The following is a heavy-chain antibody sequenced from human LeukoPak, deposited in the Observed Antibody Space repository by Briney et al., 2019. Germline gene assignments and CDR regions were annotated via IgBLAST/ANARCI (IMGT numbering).Heavy chain of an antibody. J-gene: IGHJ3*02. CDR2: IYHSGST. Sequence: PSETLSLTCAVSGDSLRSSNGWGWARQPPGEGLEGIGEIYHSGSTNYIPSLKGRVTISVDKSKNQFSLELSSVTAADTAVYYCAREDSSGLGDDAFDIWGQGTMVTVSS. CDR3: AREDSSGLGDDAFDI. D-gene: IGHD3-22*01. V-gene: IGHV4-4*02. CDR1: GDSLRSSNG.